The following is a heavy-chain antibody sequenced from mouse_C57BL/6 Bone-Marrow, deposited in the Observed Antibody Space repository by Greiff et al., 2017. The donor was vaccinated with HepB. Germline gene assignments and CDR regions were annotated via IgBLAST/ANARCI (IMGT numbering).Heavy chain of an antibody. Sequence: VQLQQSGAELVRPGASVKLSCKASGYTFTDYYINWVKQRPGQGLEWIARIYPGSGNTYYNEKFKGKATLTAEKSSSTAYMQLSSLTSEDSAVYFCARYGNSYYYAMDYWGQGTSVTVSS. CDR1: GYTFTDYY. V-gene: IGHV1-76*01. D-gene: IGHD2-1*01. J-gene: IGHJ4*01. CDR2: IYPGSGNT. CDR3: ARYGNSYYYAMDY.